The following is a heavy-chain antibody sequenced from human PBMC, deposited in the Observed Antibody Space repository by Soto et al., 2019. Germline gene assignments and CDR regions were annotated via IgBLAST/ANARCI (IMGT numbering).Heavy chain of an antibody. CDR3: ARGFYYTYDFWSGYYTGMDY. CDR1: GGSFSGYY. Sequence: SETLSLTCAVYGGSFSGYYWSWIRQPPGKGLEWIGEINHSGSTNYNPSLKSRVTISVDTSKNQFSLKLSSVTAADTAVYYCARGFYYTYDFWSGYYTGMDYWGQGTLVTV. J-gene: IGHJ4*02. V-gene: IGHV4-34*01. D-gene: IGHD3-3*01. CDR2: INHSGST.